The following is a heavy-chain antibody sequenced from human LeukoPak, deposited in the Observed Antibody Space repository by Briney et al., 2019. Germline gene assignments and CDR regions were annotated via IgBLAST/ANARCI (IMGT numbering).Heavy chain of an antibody. Sequence: GGSLRLSCAASGFTFSGYTMSWVRQAPGKGLEWGSTITGSGVTSYYADSVKGRFTISRDNSKNTLYLQMNSLRAEDTAVYYCAKFRYADYYDSSGYFPYDWFDPWGQGTLVTVSS. J-gene: IGHJ5*02. CDR2: ITGSGVTS. CDR3: AKFRYADYYDSSGYFPYDWFDP. CDR1: GFTFSGYT. D-gene: IGHD3-22*01. V-gene: IGHV3-23*01.